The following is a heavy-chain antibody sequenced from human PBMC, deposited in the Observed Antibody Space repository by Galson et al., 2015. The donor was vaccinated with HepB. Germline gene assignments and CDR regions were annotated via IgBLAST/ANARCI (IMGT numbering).Heavy chain of an antibody. CDR2: IIPIFGTA. V-gene: IGHV1-69*13. CDR1: GGTFSSYA. Sequence: SVKVSCKASGGTFSSYAISWVRQAPGQGLEWMGGIIPIFGTANYAQKFQGRVTITADESTSTAYMELSSLRSEDTAVYYCARGHCGGDCYRPLGYFQHWGQGTLVTVSS. D-gene: IGHD2-21*02. J-gene: IGHJ1*01. CDR3: ARGHCGGDCYRPLGYFQH.